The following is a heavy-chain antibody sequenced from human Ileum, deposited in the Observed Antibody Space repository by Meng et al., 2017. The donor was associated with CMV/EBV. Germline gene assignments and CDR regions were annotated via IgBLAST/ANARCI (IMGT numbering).Heavy chain of an antibody. CDR3: ARDPEFGALDY. V-gene: IGHV3-7*01. J-gene: IGHJ4*02. D-gene: IGHD1-26*01. CDR1: GFTLSNYW. Sequence: GESLKISCSVSGFTLSNYWMSWVRQAPGRGLEWVANINQDGSEEYYVDAVKGRFTISRDNAKNSLYLQMNSLRAEDTAVYYCARDPEFGALDYWGQGTLVTVSS. CDR2: INQDGSEE.